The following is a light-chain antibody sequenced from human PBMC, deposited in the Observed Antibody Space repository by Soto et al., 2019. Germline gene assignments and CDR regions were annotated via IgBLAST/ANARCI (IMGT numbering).Light chain of an antibody. V-gene: IGKV1-17*03. CDR3: LQHNSYPPWK. CDR1: QGISNY. J-gene: IGKJ1*01. CDR2: AAS. Sequence: DIQLIQSASSMSAYAGHSVTTTFPSSQGISNYLAWFQQKPGKVPKRLIYAASSLQSGVPSRFSGSGSGTEFTLTISSLQPEDFATYYCLQHNSYPPWKFGQGTKV.